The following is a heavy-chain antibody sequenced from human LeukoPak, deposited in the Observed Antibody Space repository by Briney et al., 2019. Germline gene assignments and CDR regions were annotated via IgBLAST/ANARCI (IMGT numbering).Heavy chain of an antibody. J-gene: IGHJ5*02. CDR2: INAYNSKT. CDR1: GYTVTRYA. Sequence: GASVKVSFTASGYTVTRYAMHWERQAHGQRQERMGWINAYNSKTKYSQKFQGGITITRDTSASTAYMELSSLRSEDTAVYYCAREGAVPAAIPFGPWGQGTLVTVSS. CDR3: AREGAVPAAIPFGP. D-gene: IGHD2-2*01. V-gene: IGHV1-3*01.